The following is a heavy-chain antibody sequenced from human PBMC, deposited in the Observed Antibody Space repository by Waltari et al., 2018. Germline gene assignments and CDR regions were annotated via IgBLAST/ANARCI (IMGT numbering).Heavy chain of an antibody. J-gene: IGHJ4*02. CDR1: GFTFSSYS. Sequence: EVQLVESGGGLVKPGGSLRLSCVASGFTFSSYSMNWVRQAPGKGLEWVSSISSSSSYIYYADSVKGRFTISRDNAKNSLYLQMNSLRAEDTAVYYCARVYLDYGDYAPFDYWGQGTLVTVSS. CDR3: ARVYLDYGDYAPFDY. D-gene: IGHD4-17*01. CDR2: ISSSSSYI. V-gene: IGHV3-21*01.